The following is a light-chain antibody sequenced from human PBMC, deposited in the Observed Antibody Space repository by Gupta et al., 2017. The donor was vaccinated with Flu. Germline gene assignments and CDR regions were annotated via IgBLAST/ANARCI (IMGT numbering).Light chain of an antibody. Sequence: PASVSGSPGQSITISCTGTSSDVGAYNYVSWYQQHPGKAPKLIIYEVNYRPSGVSNRFSGSKSDNTASLTISGLLAEDEADYYCNSYTGTNTQVFGSGTRVTVL. CDR3: NSYTGTNTQV. CDR1: SSDVGAYNY. V-gene: IGLV2-14*01. J-gene: IGLJ1*01. CDR2: EVN.